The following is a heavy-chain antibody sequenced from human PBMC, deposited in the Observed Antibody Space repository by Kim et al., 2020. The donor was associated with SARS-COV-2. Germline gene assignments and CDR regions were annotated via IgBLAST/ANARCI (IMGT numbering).Heavy chain of an antibody. CDR2: IIPIFGTA. CDR3: ARDQRDQLLSGFGYYYYYGMDV. CDR1: GGTFSSYA. V-gene: IGHV1-69*13. D-gene: IGHD2-2*01. Sequence: SVKVSCKASGGTFSSYAISWVRQAPGQGLEWMGGIIPIFGTANYAQKFQGRVTITADESTSTAYMELSSLRSEDTAVYYCARDQRDQLLSGFGYYYYYGMDVWGQGTTVTVSS. J-gene: IGHJ6*02.